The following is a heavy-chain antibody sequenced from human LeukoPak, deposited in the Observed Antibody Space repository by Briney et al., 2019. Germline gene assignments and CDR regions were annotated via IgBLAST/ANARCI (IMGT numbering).Heavy chain of an antibody. D-gene: IGHD6-13*01. Sequence: ASVKVSCKASGYTFTSYGISWVRQAPGQGLEWMGWISAYNGNTNYAQKLQGRVTMTTDTSTSTAYMELRSLRSDDTAVYYCARGRSSPSSYYYYYYMDVWGKGTTVTVSS. V-gene: IGHV1-18*01. J-gene: IGHJ6*03. CDR2: ISAYNGNT. CDR1: GYTFTSYG. CDR3: ARGRSSPSSYYYYYYMDV.